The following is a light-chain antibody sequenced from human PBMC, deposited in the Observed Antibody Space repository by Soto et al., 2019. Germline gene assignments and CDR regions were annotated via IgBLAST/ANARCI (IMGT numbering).Light chain of an antibody. Sequence: QSVLTQPPSVSGAPGQRVTISCTGSSSNIGAGYDAHWYQRLPGTAPKLLIYGNSNRPSGVPDRFSGSKSGTSASLAITGLQTEDEADYYCQSYDSSLSGYVFGTGTKVTVL. CDR3: QSYDSSLSGYV. CDR2: GNS. CDR1: SSNIGAGYD. J-gene: IGLJ1*01. V-gene: IGLV1-40*01.